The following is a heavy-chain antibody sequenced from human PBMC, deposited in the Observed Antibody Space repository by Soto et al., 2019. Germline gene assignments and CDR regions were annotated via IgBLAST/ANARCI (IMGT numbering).Heavy chain of an antibody. V-gene: IGHV3-33*01. Sequence: QVQLVESGGGVVQPGRSLRLSCAASGFTFSSYGMHWVRQAPGKGLEWVAVIWYDGSNKYYADSVKGRFTISRDNSKNPLYLQMNSLRAEDTAVYYCARDSTYYYDFWSGYYVYWGQGTLVTVSS. CDR2: IWYDGSNK. CDR1: GFTFSSYG. CDR3: ARDSTYYYDFWSGYYVY. D-gene: IGHD3-3*01. J-gene: IGHJ4*02.